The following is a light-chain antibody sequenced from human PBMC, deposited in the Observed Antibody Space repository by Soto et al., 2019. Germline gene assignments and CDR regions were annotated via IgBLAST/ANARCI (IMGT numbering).Light chain of an antibody. CDR1: QSVSSN. CDR2: GAS. CDR3: QQYNKWPRT. V-gene: IGKV3-15*01. Sequence: EIVMTQSPATLSVSPGERATLSCRASQSVSSNLAWYQQKPGQAPRLLIYGASTRATGIPARFSGSGSGTEFTLTISSLQSEDFAVYYCQQYNKWPRTFGKGTKVEIK. J-gene: IGKJ1*01.